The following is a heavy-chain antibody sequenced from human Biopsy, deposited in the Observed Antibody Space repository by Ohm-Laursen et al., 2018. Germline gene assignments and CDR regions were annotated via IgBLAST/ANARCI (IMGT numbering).Heavy chain of an antibody. V-gene: IGHV3-30*18. CDR2: IFYDGSNT. J-gene: IGHJ6*02. D-gene: IGHD5-18*01. Sequence: SLRLSCAATGFTFNNYDMQWVRQAPGKGLEWVAFIFYDGSNTYYAGSVKGRFTISRDNSRDTLYLQMSSLRAEDTAVYYCAKDRYNYTPIGGFSMDVWGQGTTVTVSS. CDR1: GFTFNNYD. CDR3: AKDRYNYTPIGGFSMDV.